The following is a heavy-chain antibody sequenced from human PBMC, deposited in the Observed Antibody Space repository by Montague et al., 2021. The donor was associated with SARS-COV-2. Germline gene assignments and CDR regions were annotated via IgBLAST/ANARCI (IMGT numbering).Heavy chain of an antibody. J-gene: IGHJ6*02. Sequence: SETLSLTRDVYGGSFSSYWSWIRQPPGRGLVWVGQISHGGGTTYNPSPXXRVTISVDTSKNQVSLKLSSATAADTAAYYCSGHCGGGRCYFGMDVWGQGTTVTVSS. CDR1: GGSFSSY. CDR2: ISHGGGT. V-gene: IGHV4-34*01. CDR3: SGHCGGGRCYFGMDV. D-gene: IGHD2-15*01.